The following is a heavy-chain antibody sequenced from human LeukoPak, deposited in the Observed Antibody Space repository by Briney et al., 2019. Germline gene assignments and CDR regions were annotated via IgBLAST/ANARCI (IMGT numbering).Heavy chain of an antibody. Sequence: PSETLSLTCAVYGGSFSGYYWSWIRQPPGKGLEWIGEINHSGSTNYNPSLKSRVTISVDTSKNQFSLKLSSVTAADTAVYYCASSGIAAAGTDYWGQGTLDTVSS. CDR3: ASSGIAAAGTDY. CDR2: INHSGST. V-gene: IGHV4-34*01. D-gene: IGHD6-13*01. J-gene: IGHJ4*02. CDR1: GGSFSGYY.